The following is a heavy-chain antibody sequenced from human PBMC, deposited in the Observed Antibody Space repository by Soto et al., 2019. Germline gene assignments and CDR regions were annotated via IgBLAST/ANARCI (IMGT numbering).Heavy chain of an antibody. CDR1: GFTYSSYG. Sequence: QVQLVESGGGVVQPGRSLRLSCAASGFTYSSYGMHWVRQAPGKGLEWVGVIWYDGSNKYYADSVKGRFTISRDNSKNTLYLQMNSLRAEDTAVYYCARGPYYYHSSGYYIYYYYGMDVWGQGTTVTVSS. D-gene: IGHD3-22*01. CDR2: IWYDGSNK. CDR3: ARGPYYYHSSGYYIYYYYGMDV. J-gene: IGHJ6*02. V-gene: IGHV3-33*01.